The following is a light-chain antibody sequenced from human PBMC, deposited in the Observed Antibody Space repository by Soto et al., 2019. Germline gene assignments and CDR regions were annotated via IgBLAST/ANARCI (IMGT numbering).Light chain of an antibody. CDR2: GAS. CDR1: QSVSSY. J-gene: IGKJ2*01. V-gene: IGKV3-20*01. CDR3: QQYGGSPRT. Sequence: EIVLTQSPGTLSLSPGERATLSCRASQSVSSYLAWYQQKPGQAPRLLIYGASSRPTGIPDRFSGSGSGTDFSLSISRLEPEGFAVYYCQQYGGSPRTFGQGTKVEIK.